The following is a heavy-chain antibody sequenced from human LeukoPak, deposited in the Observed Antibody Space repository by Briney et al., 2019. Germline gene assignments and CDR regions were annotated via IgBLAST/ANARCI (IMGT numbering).Heavy chain of an antibody. CDR3: AKDPYDTSGYNYGPTGGVDY. V-gene: IGHV3-23*01. CDR1: GFTFNSYA. CDR2: ITGSGGTT. Sequence: GGSLRLSCAASGFTFNSYAVSWVRQAPGKGLEWVSAITGSGGTTYYADSVKGRFTISGDNSKNTLYLQMNSLRAEDTAVYYCAKDPYDTSGYNYGPTGGVDYWGQGTLVTVSS. D-gene: IGHD3-22*01. J-gene: IGHJ4*02.